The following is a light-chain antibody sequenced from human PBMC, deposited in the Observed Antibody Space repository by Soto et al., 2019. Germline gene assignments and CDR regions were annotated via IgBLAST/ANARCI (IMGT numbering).Light chain of an antibody. V-gene: IGLV1-44*01. CDR1: SSNIGSNT. CDR2: SNN. CDR3: AAWDASLNGVV. Sequence: QSVLTQPPSASGTPGQRVTISCSGSSSNIGSNTVNWYQQLPGTAPKLLIYSNNQRPSAVPDRFSGSKSGTSASLAISGLQSEDEADYYCAAWDASLNGVVFGGGTKLTVL. J-gene: IGLJ2*01.